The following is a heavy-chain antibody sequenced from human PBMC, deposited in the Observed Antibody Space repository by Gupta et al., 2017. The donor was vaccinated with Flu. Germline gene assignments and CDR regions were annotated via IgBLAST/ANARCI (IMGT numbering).Heavy chain of an antibody. CDR1: Y. CDR2: FNPKSGGT. V-gene: IGHV1-2*06. J-gene: IGHJ4*02. Sequence: YIHWVRQAPGQGLEWMGRFNPKSGGTKYAQKFQGRVTMTRDTSVSTAYMELSSLKSDDTAXYXCARVGXCSTTSCYEPFDSWGLGTQVTVSS. CDR3: ARVGXCSTTSCYEPFDS. D-gene: IGHD2-2*01.